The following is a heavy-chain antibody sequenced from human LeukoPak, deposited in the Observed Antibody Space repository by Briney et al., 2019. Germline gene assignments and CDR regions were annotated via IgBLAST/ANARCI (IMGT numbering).Heavy chain of an antibody. J-gene: IGHJ5*02. Sequence: SETLSLTCTVCGGSISSYYWSWIRQPAGKGLEWIGRIYTSGSTNYNPSLKSRVTMSVDTSKNQFSLKLSSVTAADTAVYYCAGSRSGYSPSFDPWGQGTLVTVSS. CDR1: GGSISSYY. D-gene: IGHD5-18*01. CDR3: AGSRSGYSPSFDP. CDR2: IYTSGST. V-gene: IGHV4-4*07.